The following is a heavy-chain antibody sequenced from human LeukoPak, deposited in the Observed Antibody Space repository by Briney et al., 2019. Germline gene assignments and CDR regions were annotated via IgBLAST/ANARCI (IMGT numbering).Heavy chain of an antibody. CDR2: ITTSIDII. CDR3: VRDHNYYFGY. CDR1: GFTVSRNY. V-gene: IGHV3-48*02. Sequence: GGSLSLSCAASGFTVSRNYMSWVRQAPGKGLEWISYITTSIDIISYADSVKGRFTISRDNAKNSLYLQMDSLRDEDTAVYYCVRDHNYYFGYWGQGILVTVSA. J-gene: IGHJ4*02.